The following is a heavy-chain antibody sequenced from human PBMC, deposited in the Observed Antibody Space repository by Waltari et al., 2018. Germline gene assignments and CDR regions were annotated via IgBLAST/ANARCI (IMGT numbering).Heavy chain of an antibody. CDR3: ARQTVADHKYDY. Sequence: QVQLVQSGSEVKKPGSSVKVSCKGSGGPFSSYDISRVRQAPGQGLEWRGGIIPIFGTANYAQKFQGRVTITADESTSTAYMELSSLKASDTAMYYCARQTVADHKYDYWGQGTLVTVSS. J-gene: IGHJ4*02. D-gene: IGHD6-19*01. CDR2: IIPIFGTA. CDR1: GGPFSSYD. V-gene: IGHV1-69*01.